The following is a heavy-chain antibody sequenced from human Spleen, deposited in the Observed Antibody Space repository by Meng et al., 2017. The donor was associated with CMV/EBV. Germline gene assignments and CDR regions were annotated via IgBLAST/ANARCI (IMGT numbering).Heavy chain of an antibody. Sequence: GESLKISCKGSGYSFTSYWIAWVRQMPGKGLEWMGIIFPGDSDTTYRPSFQGQVTISADKSISTAYLQWSSLKASDTAIYYCARQHDTSSWDNWFDPWGQGTLVTVSS. CDR3: ARQHDTSSWDNWFDP. D-gene: IGHD6-13*01. CDR2: IFPGDSDT. V-gene: IGHV5-51*01. CDR1: GYSFTSYW. J-gene: IGHJ5*02.